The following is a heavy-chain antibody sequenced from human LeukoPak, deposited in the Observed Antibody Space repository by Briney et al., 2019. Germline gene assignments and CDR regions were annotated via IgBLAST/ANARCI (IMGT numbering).Heavy chain of an antibody. V-gene: IGHV1-46*01. CDR1: GYTFTSYY. Sequence: GASVKVSCKASGYTFTSYYMHWVRQAPGQGLEWMGIINPSGGSTSYAQKFQGRVTMTRDTSTSTVYMELSSLRSEDTAVYYCARSVQMATTYEGIDYWGQGTLVTVSS. J-gene: IGHJ4*02. CDR2: INPSGGST. CDR3: ARSVQMATTYEGIDY. D-gene: IGHD5-24*01.